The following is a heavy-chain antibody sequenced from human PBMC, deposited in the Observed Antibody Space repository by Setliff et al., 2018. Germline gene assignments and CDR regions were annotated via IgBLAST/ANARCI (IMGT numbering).Heavy chain of an antibody. CDR2: INTNNGGT. Sequence: ASVKVSCKTSAYSFSGYYIHWVRQAPGQGLEWMGWINTNNGGTKYAQTFQGRVTMTRDTSITTAYMELNSLTSEDTAVYYCARSPAVLGIVYLDPWGQGTLVTVSS. CDR1: AYSFSGYY. V-gene: IGHV1-2*02. D-gene: IGHD2-15*01. J-gene: IGHJ5*02. CDR3: ARSPAVLGIVYLDP.